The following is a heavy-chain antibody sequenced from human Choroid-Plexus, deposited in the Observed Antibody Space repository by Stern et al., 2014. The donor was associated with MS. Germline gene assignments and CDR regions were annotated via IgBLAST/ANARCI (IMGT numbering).Heavy chain of an antibody. Sequence: EVQLVESGGRLVQPGGSLTISCTAAGFTFGNYWMTWVRQAPGKGLEWVANIKEDGTDKNYVDSVKGRFPISRDNARNSLYLKMNSLRVEDTALYYCARVYNTIYGIVTQRGTGLAFWGQGTPVIVSS. J-gene: IGHJ6*02. CDR3: ARVYNTIYGIVTQRGTGLAF. D-gene: IGHD3-3*01. CDR1: GFTFGNYW. V-gene: IGHV3-7*01. CDR2: IKEDGTDK.